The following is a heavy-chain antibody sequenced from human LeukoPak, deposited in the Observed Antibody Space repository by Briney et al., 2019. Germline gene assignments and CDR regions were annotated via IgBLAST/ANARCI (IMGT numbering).Heavy chain of an antibody. V-gene: IGHV3-7*01. Sequence: GGSLRLSCAASGFTFSNYWMSWVRQAPGKGLEWVANIKADGSTKNYMDSMKGRFTISRDNAKNSLCLQMNSLRAEDTAVYFCARDGPWFGEFFDYWGQGTLVTVSS. CDR2: IKADGSTK. CDR3: ARDGPWFGEFFDY. CDR1: GFTFSNYW. J-gene: IGHJ4*02. D-gene: IGHD3-10*01.